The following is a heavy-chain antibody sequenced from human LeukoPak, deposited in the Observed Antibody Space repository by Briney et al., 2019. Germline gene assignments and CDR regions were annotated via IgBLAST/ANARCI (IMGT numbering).Heavy chain of an antibody. CDR3: ARDLDYYDSSGYLRSAEYFQH. D-gene: IGHD3-22*01. Sequence: PSETLSLTCTVSGGSISSSSYYWGWIRQPPGKGLEWIGSMYYSATTYYNPSLKSRVTISLDTSKNQFSLKLSSVTAADTAVYYCARDLDYYDSSGYLRSAEYFQHWGQGTLVTVSS. V-gene: IGHV4-39*07. CDR1: GGSISSSSYY. J-gene: IGHJ1*01. CDR2: MYYSATT.